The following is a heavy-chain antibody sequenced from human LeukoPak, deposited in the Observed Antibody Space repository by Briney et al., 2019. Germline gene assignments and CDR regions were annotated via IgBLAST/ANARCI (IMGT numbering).Heavy chain of an antibody. V-gene: IGHV4-39*01. CDR2: IYYSGST. CDR1: GGSISSSSYY. J-gene: IGHJ4*02. D-gene: IGHD3-22*01. CDR3: ASGDGSGYYDY. Sequence: SETLSLTCTVSGGSISSSSYYWGWIRQPPGKGLEWIGSIYYSGSTYYNPSLKSRVTISVDTSKNQFSLKLSSVTAADTAVYYCASGDGSGYYDYWGQGTLVTVSS.